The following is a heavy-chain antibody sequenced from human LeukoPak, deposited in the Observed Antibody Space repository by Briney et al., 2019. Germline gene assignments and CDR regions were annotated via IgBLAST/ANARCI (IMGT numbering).Heavy chain of an antibody. V-gene: IGHV4-34*01. CDR2: INHSGST. CDR3: ASGSRYSYGSNWSDP. D-gene: IGHD5-18*01. Sequence: SETLSLTCAVYGGSFSGYYWSWIRQPPGKGLEWIGEINHSGSTNYNPSLKSRITISVDTSKNQFSLKLSSVTAADTAVYYCASGSRYSYGSNWSDPWGQGTLVTVSS. J-gene: IGHJ5*02. CDR1: GGSFSGYY.